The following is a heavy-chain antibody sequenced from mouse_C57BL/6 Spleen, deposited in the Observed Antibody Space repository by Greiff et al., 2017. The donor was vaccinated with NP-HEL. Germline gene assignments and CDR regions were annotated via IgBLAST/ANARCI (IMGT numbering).Heavy chain of an antibody. CDR3: ARCSSGYMDY. D-gene: IGHD3-2*02. J-gene: IGHJ4*01. CDR1: GYTFTNYW. Sequence: QVQLQQSGAELVRPGTSVKMSCKASGYTFTNYWIGWAKQRPGHGLEWIGDIYPGGGYTNYNEKFKGKATLTADKSSSTAYMQFSSLTSEDSAIYYCARCSSGYMDYWGQGTSVTVSS. V-gene: IGHV1-63*01. CDR2: IYPGGGYT.